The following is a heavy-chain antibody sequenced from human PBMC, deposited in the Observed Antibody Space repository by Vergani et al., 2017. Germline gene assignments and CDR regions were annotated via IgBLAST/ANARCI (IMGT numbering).Heavy chain of an antibody. V-gene: IGHV3-21*01. D-gene: IGHD3-22*01. CDR3: AIKLRYYDSSGPTVDYMDV. CDR2: ISSRSSYI. J-gene: IGHJ6*03. Sequence: DVHLAESGGGFFQPGGSLRLSCAASGFTFSSYSMNWVRQAPGKGLEWVSSISSRSSYIYYADSVKGRFTISRDNAKNSLYLQINILRAEDTAVYYCAIKLRYYDSSGPTVDYMDVWGKRTSLTVSS. CDR1: GFTFSSYS.